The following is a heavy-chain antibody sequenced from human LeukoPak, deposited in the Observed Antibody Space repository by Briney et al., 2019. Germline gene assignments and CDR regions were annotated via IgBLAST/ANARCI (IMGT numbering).Heavy chain of an antibody. Sequence: PGGSLRLSCAASGFTFSSYAMHWVRQAPGKGLEWVSAISGSGGSTYYADSVKGWFTISRDNSKNTLYLQMNSLRAEDTAVYYCAKEVTMIVVVTDAFDIWGQGTMVTVSS. V-gene: IGHV3-23*01. D-gene: IGHD3-22*01. CDR2: ISGSGGST. CDR3: AKEVTMIVVVTDAFDI. J-gene: IGHJ3*02. CDR1: GFTFSSYA.